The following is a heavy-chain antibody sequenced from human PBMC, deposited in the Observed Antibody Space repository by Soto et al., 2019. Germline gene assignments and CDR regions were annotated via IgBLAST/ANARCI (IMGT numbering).Heavy chain of an antibody. CDR2: IIPIFGTA. V-gene: IGHV1-69*13. CDR3: ARFIYTAGSGYYDTDMDV. Sequence: GASVKVSCKASGGTFSSYAISWVRQAPGQGLEWMGGIIPIFGTANYAQKFQGRVTITADESTSTAYMELSSLRSEDTAVYYCARFIYTAGSGYYDTDMDVWGQGITLTVP. D-gene: IGHD3-3*01. J-gene: IGHJ6*02. CDR1: GGTFSSYA.